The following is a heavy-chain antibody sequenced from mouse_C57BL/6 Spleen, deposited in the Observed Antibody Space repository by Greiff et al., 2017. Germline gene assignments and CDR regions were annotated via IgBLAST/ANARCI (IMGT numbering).Heavy chain of an antibody. CDR1: GYTFTSYW. Sequence: QVQLQQPGAELVMPGASVKLSCKASGYTFTSYWMHWVKQRPGQGLEWIGEIDPSDSYTNYNQKFKGKSTLTVDKSSSTAYMQLSSLTSEDAAVYYCARSGYYWDFDVWGTGTTVTVSS. D-gene: IGHD2-2*01. CDR3: ARSGYYWDFDV. V-gene: IGHV1-69*01. J-gene: IGHJ1*03. CDR2: IDPSDSYT.